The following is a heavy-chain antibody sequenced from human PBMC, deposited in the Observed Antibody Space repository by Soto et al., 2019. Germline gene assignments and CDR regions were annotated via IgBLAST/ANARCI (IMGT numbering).Heavy chain of an antibody. D-gene: IGHD6-6*01. V-gene: IGHV4-34*01. CDR2: INHSGST. Sequence: PSETLSLTCAVYGGSFSGYYWSWIRQPPGKGLEWIGEINHSGSTNYNPSLKSRVTISVDTSKNQFSLKLSSVTAADTAVYYCARARGIAARPGYYYGMDVRGQGTTVTVSS. J-gene: IGHJ6*02. CDR3: ARARGIAARPGYYYGMDV. CDR1: GGSFSGYY.